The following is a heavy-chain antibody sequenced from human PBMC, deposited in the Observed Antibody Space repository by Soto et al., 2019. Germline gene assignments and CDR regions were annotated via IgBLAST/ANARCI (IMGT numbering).Heavy chain of an antibody. CDR3: ARTDYGDYVPPLDY. V-gene: IGHV1-18*01. Sequence: QVQLVQSGAEVKKPGASVKVSFKASGYTFTNYGISLVRQTPGQGLEWMGTISAYNGNTNYAQNLQGRVTMTPDTSTSTAYMDLRRLTSDDTAVYYCARTDYGDYVPPLDYWGQGTLVTVAS. CDR1: GYTFTNYG. D-gene: IGHD4-17*01. J-gene: IGHJ4*02. CDR2: ISAYNGNT.